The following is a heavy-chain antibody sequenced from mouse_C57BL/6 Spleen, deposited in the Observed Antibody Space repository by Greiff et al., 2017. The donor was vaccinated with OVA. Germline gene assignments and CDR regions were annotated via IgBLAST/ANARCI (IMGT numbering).Heavy chain of an antibody. J-gene: IGHJ3*01. CDR1: GYTFTDYE. Sequence: VQLQQSGAELVRPGASVTLSCKASGYTFTDYEMHWVKQTPVHGLEWIGAIDPETGGTAYNQKFKGKAILTADKSSSTAYMELRSLTSEDSAVYYCTSSYDYDRFAYWGQGTLVTVSA. V-gene: IGHV1-15*01. D-gene: IGHD2-4*01. CDR2: IDPETGGT. CDR3: TSSYDYDRFAY.